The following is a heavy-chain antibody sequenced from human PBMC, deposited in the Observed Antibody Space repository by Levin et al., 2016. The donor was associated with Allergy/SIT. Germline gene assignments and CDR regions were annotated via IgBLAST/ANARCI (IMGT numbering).Heavy chain of an antibody. V-gene: IGHV4-59*01. J-gene: IGHJ3*02. CDR2: IYYSGST. Sequence: WIRQPPGKGLEWIGYIYYSGSTNYNPSLKSRVTISVDTSKNQFSLKLSSVTAADTAVYYCARALHPWPGDAFDIWGQGTMVTVSS. CDR3: ARALHPWPGDAFDI. D-gene: IGHD5-24*01.